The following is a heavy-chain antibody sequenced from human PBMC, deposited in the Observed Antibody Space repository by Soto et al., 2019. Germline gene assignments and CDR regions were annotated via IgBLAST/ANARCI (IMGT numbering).Heavy chain of an antibody. CDR2: INAGNGNT. CDR1: GYTFTSYA. J-gene: IGHJ6*02. CDR3: AREGGFLEWLRRYYYGMDV. D-gene: IGHD3-3*01. V-gene: IGHV1-3*01. Sequence: ASVKVSCKASGYTFTSYAMHWVRQAPGQRLEWMGWINAGNGNTKYSQKLQGRVTITRDTSASTAYMELGSLRSEDTAVYYCAREGGFLEWLRRYYYGMDVWGQGTTVTVSS.